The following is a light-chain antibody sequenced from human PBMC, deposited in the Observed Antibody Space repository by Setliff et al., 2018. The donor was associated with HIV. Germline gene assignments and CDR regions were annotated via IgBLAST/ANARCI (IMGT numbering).Light chain of an antibody. J-gene: IGLJ2*01. Sequence: QSVLTQPASVSGSPGQSITISCTGTSSDIGGYNYVSWYQQLPDKAPKLIIFQLINRPSGVSNRLSGSKSGTTASLTISGLQAEDDAYYYCISFSSSCAWIFGGGTK. CDR2: QLI. CDR3: ISFSSSCAWI. CDR1: SSDIGGYNY. V-gene: IGLV2-14*01.